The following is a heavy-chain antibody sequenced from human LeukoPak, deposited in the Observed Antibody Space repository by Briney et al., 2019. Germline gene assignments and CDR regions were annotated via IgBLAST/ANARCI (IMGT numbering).Heavy chain of an antibody. Sequence: PSETLSLTCTVSGYSISSGYYWGWIRQPPGKELEWIGNIYHSGSTNYNPSLKSRVTISVDTSKNQFSLKLSSVTAADTAVYYCARAIAVAARLNWFDPWGQGTLVTVSS. CDR2: IYHSGST. CDR1: GYSISSGYY. D-gene: IGHD6-19*01. J-gene: IGHJ5*02. CDR3: ARAIAVAARLNWFDP. V-gene: IGHV4-38-2*02.